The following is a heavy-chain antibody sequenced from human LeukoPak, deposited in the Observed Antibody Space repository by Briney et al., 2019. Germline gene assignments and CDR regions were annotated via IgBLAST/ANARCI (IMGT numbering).Heavy chain of an antibody. J-gene: IGHJ4*02. CDR3: ARDQRADHYDNTGGIDY. CDR1: GGSMSSHY. V-gene: IGHV4-59*11. Sequence: SETLSLTCTVSGGSMSSHYWTWVRQPPGKGLEWIGYISDTGSTNYDPSLKRRVTISLDTSKRQFSLNLTSVTATDTAVCYCARDQRADHYDNTGGIDYWGQGTLVTVSS. CDR2: ISDTGST. D-gene: IGHD3-22*01.